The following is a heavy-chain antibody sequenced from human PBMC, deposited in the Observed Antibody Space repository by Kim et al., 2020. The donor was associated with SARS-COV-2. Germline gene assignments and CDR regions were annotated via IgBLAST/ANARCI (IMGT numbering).Heavy chain of an antibody. V-gene: IGHV1-69*01. CDR3: ASSGLNYYYMDV. J-gene: IGHJ6*03. Sequence: NYAQKFQGRVTITADESTSTAYMELSSLRSEDTAVYYCASSGLNYYYMDVWGKGTTVTVSS. D-gene: IGHD7-27*01.